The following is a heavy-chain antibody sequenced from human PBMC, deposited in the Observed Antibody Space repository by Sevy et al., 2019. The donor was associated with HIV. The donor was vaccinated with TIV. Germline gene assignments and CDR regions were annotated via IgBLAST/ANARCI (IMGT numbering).Heavy chain of an antibody. J-gene: IGHJ4*02. CDR1: GFTFSSYE. Sequence: GGSLRLSCAASGFTFSSYEMNWVRQAPGKGLEWVSYISSSGSTIYYADSVKGRFTISRDNAKNSLYLQMNSLRAEDTAVYYGARLGISFLGYCSSTSCRPGYCTNGVCYTGEEWGQGTLVTVSS. CDR2: ISSSGSTI. CDR3: ARLGISFLGYCSSTSCRPGYCTNGVCYTGEE. D-gene: IGHD2-8*01. V-gene: IGHV3-48*03.